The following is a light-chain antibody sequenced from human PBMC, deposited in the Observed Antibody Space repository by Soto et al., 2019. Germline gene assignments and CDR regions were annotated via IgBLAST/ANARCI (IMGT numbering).Light chain of an antibody. V-gene: IGKV4-1*01. J-gene: IGKJ2*01. CDR3: QQYYSPPRYT. CDR1: QNLLSNSNNTHY. CDR2: WAS. Sequence: DIVMTQSPDSLAVSLGERATINCKSSQNLLSNSNNTHYLAWYQQKPGQPPKLLIYWASSRESGVPDRFSGSGSATDFTLTISNLQAEGVAVYYCQQYYSPPRYTFGQGTKLEIK.